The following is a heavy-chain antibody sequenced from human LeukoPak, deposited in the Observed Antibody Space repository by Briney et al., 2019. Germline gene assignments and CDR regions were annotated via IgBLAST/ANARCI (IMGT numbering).Heavy chain of an antibody. CDR3: ARDYYYDSSGSVTPGNY. CDR2: INPNSGGT. V-gene: IGHV1-2*02. CDR1: GYTFTGYY. D-gene: IGHD3-22*01. J-gene: IGHJ4*02. Sequence: ASVKVSCKASGYTFTGYYMHWVRQAPGQGLEWMGWINPNSGGTNYARKFQGRVTMTRDTSISTAYMELSRLRSDDTAVYYCARDYYYDSSGSVTPGNYWGQGTLVTVSS.